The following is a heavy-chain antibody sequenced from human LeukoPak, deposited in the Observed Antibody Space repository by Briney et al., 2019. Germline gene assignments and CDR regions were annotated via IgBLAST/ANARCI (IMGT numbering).Heavy chain of an antibody. CDR3: AKAARYYYDSSGYTN. CDR2: ISGSGGST. Sequence: GGSLRLSRAASGFTFSSYAMSWVRQAPGKGLEWVSAISGSGGSTYYADSVKGRFTISRDNSKNTLYLQMNSLRAEDTAVYYCAKAARYYYDSSGYTNWGQGTLVTVSS. CDR1: GFTFSSYA. J-gene: IGHJ4*02. D-gene: IGHD3-22*01. V-gene: IGHV3-23*01.